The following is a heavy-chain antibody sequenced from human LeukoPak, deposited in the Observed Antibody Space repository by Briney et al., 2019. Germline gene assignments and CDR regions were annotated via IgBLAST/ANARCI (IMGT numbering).Heavy chain of an antibody. CDR2: INTDGSST. CDR1: GFTLSSYW. CDR3: ARVRDCGGGSCFSYLDY. D-gene: IGHD2-15*01. V-gene: IGHV3-74*01. J-gene: IGHJ4*02. Sequence: GGSLRLSCAASGFTLSSYWMHWVRQAPGKGLVWVSRINTDGSSTSYADSVKGRFTIPRDNAKDTLYLQMNSLRAEDTAVYYCARVRDCGGGSCFSYLDYWGQGTLVTVSS.